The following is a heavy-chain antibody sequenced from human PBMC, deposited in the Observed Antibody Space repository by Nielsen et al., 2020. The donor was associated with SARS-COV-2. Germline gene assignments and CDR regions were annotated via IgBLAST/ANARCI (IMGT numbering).Heavy chain of an antibody. Sequence: GGSLRLSCAASGFTFSSYGMHWVRQAPGKGLEWVAIIYYDGSKKYYADSVNGRFTISRDNSKNTLYLQMNSLRGEDTAVYYCARESGVGELLGVSFDYWGQGTLVTFSS. J-gene: IGHJ4*02. CDR3: ARESGVGELLGVSFDY. CDR1: GFTFSSYG. CDR2: IYYDGSKK. V-gene: IGHV3-33*01. D-gene: IGHD3-10*01.